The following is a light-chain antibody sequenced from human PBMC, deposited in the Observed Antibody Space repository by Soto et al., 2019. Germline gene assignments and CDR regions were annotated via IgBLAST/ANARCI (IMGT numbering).Light chain of an antibody. V-gene: IGKV1-39*01. J-gene: IGKJ1*01. CDR1: QTISTY. CDR3: QQSFSTPRT. Sequence: DVRMTQSPSSLSASVGDTITITCRASQTISTYLNWYQQKPGKAPKLLIYGASSLQSGVPPRFSGSGSGTDFTLTISSLQPEDFGTYYCQQSFSTPRTFGQGTKVDIK. CDR2: GAS.